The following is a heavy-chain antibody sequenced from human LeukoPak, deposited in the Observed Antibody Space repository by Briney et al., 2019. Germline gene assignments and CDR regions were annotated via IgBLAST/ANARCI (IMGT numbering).Heavy chain of an antibody. Sequence: SQTLSLTCALSGDSVSSNSATWHWVRQSPSRGLEWLGSTYYRSKWSNEYAVSVKGLITMNPDTSKNQLSLQLNSMTPEDSAVYYCAGGDHSGDYWGQGTLVTVSS. CDR1: GDSVSSNSAT. CDR3: AGGDHSGDY. D-gene: IGHD3-16*01. J-gene: IGHJ4*02. V-gene: IGHV6-1*01. CDR2: TYYRSKWSN.